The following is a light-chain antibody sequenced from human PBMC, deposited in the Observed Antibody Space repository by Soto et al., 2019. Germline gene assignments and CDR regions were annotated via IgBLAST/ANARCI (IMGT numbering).Light chain of an antibody. J-gene: IGKJ1*01. V-gene: IGKV1-5*01. Sequence: DIQMTQSPSTLSASVGDRVTITCRASQSISSWLAWYQQKPGKAPKLLIYDASTLGSGVPSRFRGSGSGTEFTLTISSLQPDDFATYYCQQYKTYSWTFGQGTKVDIK. CDR3: QQYKTYSWT. CDR1: QSISSW. CDR2: DAS.